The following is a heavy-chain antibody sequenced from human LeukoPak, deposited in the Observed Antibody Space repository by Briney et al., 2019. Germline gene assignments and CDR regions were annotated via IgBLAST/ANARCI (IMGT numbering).Heavy chain of an antibody. Sequence: GASVKVSCKASGYTFTGYYMHWVRQAPGQGLEWMGWINPNSGGTNYAQKFQGRVTMTRDTSISTAYMELSRLRSDDTAVYYCARPAILRYFDWLSSWGQGTLVTASS. CDR3: ARPAILRYFDWLSS. CDR1: GYTFTGYY. CDR2: INPNSGGT. J-gene: IGHJ5*02. V-gene: IGHV1-2*02. D-gene: IGHD3-9*01.